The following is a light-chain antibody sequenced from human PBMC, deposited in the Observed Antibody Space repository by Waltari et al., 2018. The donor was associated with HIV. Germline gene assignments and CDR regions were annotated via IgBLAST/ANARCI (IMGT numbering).Light chain of an antibody. V-gene: IGLV1-40*01. Sequence: QSALTQPPSVSGSPGQRVTISCPGPTSNFGVGHHLHWYPQLPGKAPKPLIYGNNNRPSGVPYRFSGSKSGTSASLAITGLQAEDEADYYCQSYDSRLHVVFGGGTKLTVL. CDR3: QSYDSRLHVV. CDR1: TSNFGVGHH. CDR2: GNN. J-gene: IGLJ2*01.